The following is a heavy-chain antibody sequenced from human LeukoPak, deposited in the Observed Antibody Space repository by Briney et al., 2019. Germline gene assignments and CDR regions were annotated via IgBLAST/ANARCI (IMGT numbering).Heavy chain of an antibody. Sequence: SETLSLTCTVSGGSTSSYYWSWIRQPPGKGLEWIGYIYYSGSTNYSPSLKSRVTISVDTSNNQFSLKLSSVTAADTAVYYCARVADDASGYYFKFDYWGQGTLVTVSS. CDR2: IYYSGST. CDR3: ARVADDASGYYFKFDY. CDR1: GGSTSSYY. J-gene: IGHJ4*02. V-gene: IGHV4-59*01. D-gene: IGHD3-22*01.